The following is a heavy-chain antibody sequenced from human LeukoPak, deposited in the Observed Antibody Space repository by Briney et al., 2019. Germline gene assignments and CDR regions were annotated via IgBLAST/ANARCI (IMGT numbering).Heavy chain of an antibody. J-gene: IGHJ6*02. V-gene: IGHV1-18*01. CDR2: ISAYNGNT. D-gene: IGHD6-13*01. CDR3: ARDVSAAAGIYYYCGMDV. Sequence: AAVKVSCKASGYTFTSYGNSWVRQAPGQGLEWMGWISAYNGNTNYAQKLQGRVTMTTDTSTSTAYMELRSLRSDDTAVYYCARDVSAAAGIYYYCGMDVWGQGTTVTVSS. CDR1: GYTFTSYG.